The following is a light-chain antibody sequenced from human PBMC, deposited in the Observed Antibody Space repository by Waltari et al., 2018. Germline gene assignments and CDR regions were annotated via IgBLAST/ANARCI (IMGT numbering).Light chain of an antibody. CDR3: QQDYSTVT. CDR2: WAS. V-gene: IGKV4-1*01. Sequence: DIVMTQSPDPLAVSLGERATITCRSSQSVLNRDTKKSYLAWYQQKSGQTPKQLIYWASSRESGVPDRFSGSGSGTDFTLTITSLQAEDVAVYYCQQDYSTVTFGGGTKVEIK. CDR1: QSVLNRDTKKSY. J-gene: IGKJ4*01.